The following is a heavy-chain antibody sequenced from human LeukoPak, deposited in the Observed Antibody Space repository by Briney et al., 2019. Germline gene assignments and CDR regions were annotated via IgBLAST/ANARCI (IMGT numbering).Heavy chain of an antibody. J-gene: IGHJ4*02. CDR1: GYTFTAYY. V-gene: IGHV1-2*02. CDR2: IDSKNGDT. CDR3: ARGLSGGNSIGY. Sequence: ASVKVSCKASGYTFTAYYMHWVRQAPGQGLEWMGWIDSKNGDTKYAQKFQSRLPITRDTSIGIAYMELRSLISDDTAVYYCARGLSGGNSIGYWGQGTLVTVSS. D-gene: IGHD4-23*01.